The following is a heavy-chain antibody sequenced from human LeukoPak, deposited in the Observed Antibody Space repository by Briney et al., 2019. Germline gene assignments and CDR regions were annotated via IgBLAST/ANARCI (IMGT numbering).Heavy chain of an antibody. Sequence: GGSLRLSCAASGFTFSNYSMNWVRQAPGKGLEWVSSISSSSNYIYYADSVKGRFTISRDNAKNSLYLQMNSLRAEDTAVYYCARETLLDWWCQGTLVTVSS. D-gene: IGHD2-21*01. CDR2: ISSSSNYI. V-gene: IGHV3-21*01. J-gene: IGHJ4*02. CDR3: ARETLLDW. CDR1: GFTFSNYS.